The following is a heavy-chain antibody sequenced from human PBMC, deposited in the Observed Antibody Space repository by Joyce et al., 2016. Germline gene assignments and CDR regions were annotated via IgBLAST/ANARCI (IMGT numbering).Heavy chain of an antibody. CDR1: GFTFSYYD. V-gene: IGHV3-30*03. J-gene: IGHJ5*02. D-gene: IGHD3-10*01. CDR2: ISYNAKNQ. Sequence: QVQLTESGGGVVQPGRSLRLSCAAFGFTFSYYDIQWVRQAPGKGLEWVAVISYNAKNQYYADTVKGRFTISRNNSKNTLFLQMDRLGSEDTAVYDCVRDSLRFGEMSWFDPWGQGVLATVSS. CDR3: VRDSLRFGEMSWFDP.